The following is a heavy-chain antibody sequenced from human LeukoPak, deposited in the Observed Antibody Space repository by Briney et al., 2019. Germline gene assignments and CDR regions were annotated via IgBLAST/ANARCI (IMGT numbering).Heavy chain of an antibody. V-gene: IGHV3-9*01. CDR1: GFTFDDYA. J-gene: IGHJ4*02. CDR3: AKDPLTAAASPTSFDY. D-gene: IGHD6-13*01. Sequence: PGGSLRLSCAASGFTFDDYAMHWVRQAPGKGLEWVSGISWNSGRINYADSVKGRFTISRDNAKNSLYLQMNSLRAEDTALYYCAKDPLTAAASPTSFDYWGPGTLVTVSS. CDR2: ISWNSGRI.